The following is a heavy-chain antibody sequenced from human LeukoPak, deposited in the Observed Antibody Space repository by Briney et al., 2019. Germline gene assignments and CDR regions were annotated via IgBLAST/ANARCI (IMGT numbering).Heavy chain of an antibody. Sequence: GGSLRLSCAASGFTFSSYAMHWVRQAPGKGLEWVAVISYDGSNKYYADSVKGRFTISRDNSKNTLYLQMNSLRAEDTAVYYCARSWFGDVYYYGMDVWGQGTTVTVS. CDR2: ISYDGSNK. V-gene: IGHV3-30-3*01. D-gene: IGHD3-10*01. CDR3: ARSWFGDVYYYGMDV. CDR1: GFTFSSYA. J-gene: IGHJ6*02.